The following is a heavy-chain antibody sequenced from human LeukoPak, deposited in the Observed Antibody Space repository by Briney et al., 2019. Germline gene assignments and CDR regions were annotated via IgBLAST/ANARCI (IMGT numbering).Heavy chain of an antibody. J-gene: IGHJ6*02. D-gene: IGHD3-10*01. CDR2: IRYDGNNK. Sequence: PGGSLRLSCAASGFTFNSYGMHWVRQAPGKGLEWVAFIRYDGNNKYYADSVKGRFTISRDNSKNTLSLQMNSLSAEDTAVYYCAKVQYVYYGSGSYDMDVWGQGTPVTVSS. V-gene: IGHV3-30*02. CDR3: AKVQYVYYGSGSYDMDV. CDR1: GFTFNSYG.